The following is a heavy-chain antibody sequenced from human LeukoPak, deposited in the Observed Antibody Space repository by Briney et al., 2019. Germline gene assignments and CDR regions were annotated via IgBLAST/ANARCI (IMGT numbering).Heavy chain of an antibody. CDR2: VYTSGST. D-gene: IGHD3-10*01. J-gene: IGHJ4*02. Sequence: SETLSLTCTVSGGSIRSGSYYWSWIRQAAGKGLEWIGRVYTSGSTNYNPSLESRVTISVDTSKNQFSLNLSSVTAADTAAYYCAGGVTIVRGTSKHFDYWGQGTLVTVSS. V-gene: IGHV4-61*02. CDR3: AGGVTIVRGTSKHFDY. CDR1: GGSIRSGSYY.